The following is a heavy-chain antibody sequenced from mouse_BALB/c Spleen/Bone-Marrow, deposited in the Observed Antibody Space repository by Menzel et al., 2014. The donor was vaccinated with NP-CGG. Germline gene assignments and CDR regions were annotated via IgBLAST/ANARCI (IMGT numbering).Heavy chain of an antibody. Sequence: EVNLVESGPGLVKPSQSLSLTCTVTGYSITSDYAWNWIRQFPGNKLEWMGYMSSSGSTSYRPSLKSRISITRDTSKNQFFLQLNSVTAEDTGTYYCARDYYGSSYFDYWGQGTTLTVSS. V-gene: IGHV3-2*02. CDR3: ARDYYGSSYFDY. CDR1: GYSITSDYA. J-gene: IGHJ2*01. D-gene: IGHD1-1*01. CDR2: MSSSGST.